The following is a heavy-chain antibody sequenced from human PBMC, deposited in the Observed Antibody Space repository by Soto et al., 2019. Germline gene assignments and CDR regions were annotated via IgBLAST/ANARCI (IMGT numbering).Heavy chain of an antibody. CDR2: VHFGVSRT. J-gene: IGHJ4*02. CDR3: ATWRGSSWFDY. V-gene: IGHV5-51*01. D-gene: IGHD6-13*01. CDR1: RYSFTTNW. Sequence: ESLKFSCKCPRYSFTTNWIAWVRQMPGKGPEWMGSVHFGVSRTRYGPSFEGQVTISADRSISTAYLQWSSLKASDSGMYYCATWRGSSWFDYWGQGTQVTVSS.